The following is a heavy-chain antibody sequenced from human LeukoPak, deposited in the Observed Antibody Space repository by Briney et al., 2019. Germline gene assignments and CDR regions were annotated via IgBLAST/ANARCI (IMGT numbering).Heavy chain of an antibody. V-gene: IGHV4-59*08. J-gene: IGHJ4*02. D-gene: IGHD5-18*01. CDR3: ARLGDPYSYGPYYFDY. Sequence: SETLSLTCTVSGGSISSYYWSWIRQPPGKGLEWIGYIYYSGSTNYNPSLKSRVTISVDTSKNQFSLKLSSVTAADTAVYYCARLGDPYSYGPYYFDYWGQGTLVTVSS. CDR1: GGSISSYY. CDR2: IYYSGST.